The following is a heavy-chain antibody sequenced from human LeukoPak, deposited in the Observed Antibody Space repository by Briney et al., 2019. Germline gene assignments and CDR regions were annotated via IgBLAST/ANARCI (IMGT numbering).Heavy chain of an antibody. CDR1: GFTFSSYS. D-gene: IGHD2-8*01. CDR3: ARLMVYARFGAFDI. V-gene: IGHV3-21*01. CDR2: ISSSSSYI. Sequence: PGESLRLSCAASGFTFSSYSMNWVRQAPGKGLEWVSSISSSSSYIYYADSVKGRFTISRDNAKNSLYLQMNSLRAEDTAVYYCARLMVYARFGAFDIWGQGTMVTVSS. J-gene: IGHJ3*02.